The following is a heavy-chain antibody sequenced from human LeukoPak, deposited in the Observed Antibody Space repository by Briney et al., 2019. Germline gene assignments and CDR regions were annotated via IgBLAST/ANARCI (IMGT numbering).Heavy chain of an antibody. D-gene: IGHD1-14*01. V-gene: IGHV1-8*01. Sequence: ASVKVSCKASGYTFTSYDINWVRQATGQGLEWMGWMNPNSGNTGYAQKFQGRVTMTTDTSTSTAYMELRSLRSDDTAVYYCAREVTPEAFDIWGQGTMVTVSS. CDR2: MNPNSGNT. J-gene: IGHJ3*02. CDR1: GYTFTSYD. CDR3: AREVTPEAFDI.